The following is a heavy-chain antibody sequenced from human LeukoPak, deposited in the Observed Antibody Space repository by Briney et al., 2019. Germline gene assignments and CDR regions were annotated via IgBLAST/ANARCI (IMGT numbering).Heavy chain of an antibody. J-gene: IGHJ4*02. CDR3: AIKPGIAVAGTRALVY. V-gene: IGHV3-23*01. CDR1: GFTFSNYA. Sequence: PGGSLRLSCAASGFTFSNYAMSWVRQAPGKGLEWVSAISGSGGSTYYADSVKGRFTISRDNSRNTLYLQMNSLRAEDTAVYYCAIKPGIAVAGTRALVYWGQGTLVTVSS. CDR2: ISGSGGST. D-gene: IGHD6-19*01.